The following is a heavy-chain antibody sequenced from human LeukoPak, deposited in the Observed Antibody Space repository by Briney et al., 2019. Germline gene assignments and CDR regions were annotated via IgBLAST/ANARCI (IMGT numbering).Heavy chain of an antibody. D-gene: IGHD1-1*01. CDR2: IRYDGSNK. J-gene: IGHJ4*02. V-gene: IGHV3-30*02. Sequence: GGSLRLSCAASGFTFSSYGMHWVRQAPGKGLEWVAFIRYDGSNKYYADSVKGRFTISRDNSKNTLYLQMNSLRAEDTAVYYCAKDRTPYNWNDVPFDYWGQGTLVTVSS. CDR3: AKDRTPYNWNDVPFDY. CDR1: GFTFSSYG.